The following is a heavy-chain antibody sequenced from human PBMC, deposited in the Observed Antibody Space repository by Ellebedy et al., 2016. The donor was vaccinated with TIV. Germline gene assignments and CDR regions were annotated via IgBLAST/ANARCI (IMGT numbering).Heavy chain of an antibody. CDR3: AREIYGSGSYPLDY. V-gene: IGHV1-3*01. Sequence: ASVKVSCXASGYSFRTHAIHWVRQAPGQRLEWMAWINAGNGNTKYSPKFQDRVTISRDTSASIAYMDVSNLRSEDTAVYYCAREIYGSGSYPLDYWGQGTLVTVSS. CDR1: GYSFRTHA. D-gene: IGHD3-10*01. CDR2: INAGNGNT. J-gene: IGHJ4*02.